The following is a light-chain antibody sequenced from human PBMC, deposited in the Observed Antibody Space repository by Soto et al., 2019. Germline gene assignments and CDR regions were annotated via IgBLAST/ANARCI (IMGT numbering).Light chain of an antibody. J-gene: IGKJ3*01. CDR1: QGINNL. CDR2: AAS. Sequence: DIQMTQSPSSLSASVGDRVTITCRASQGINNLLGWYQQGPGKAPKLLIYAASNLEGGVPSRFSVSGSGTEFTLTISSLQPEDFATYYCRQHDTYPCTFGPGTKVDVK. CDR3: RQHDTYPCT. V-gene: IGKV1-17*01.